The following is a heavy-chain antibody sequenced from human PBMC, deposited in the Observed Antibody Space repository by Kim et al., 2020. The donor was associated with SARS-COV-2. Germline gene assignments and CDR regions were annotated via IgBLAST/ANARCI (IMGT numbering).Heavy chain of an antibody. Sequence: VKGRFTISRDNSKNSLYLQMNSLRTEDTALYYCAKDYYGSGSLWDAFDIWGQGTMVTVSS. CDR3: AKDYYGSGSLWDAFDI. J-gene: IGHJ3*02. D-gene: IGHD3-10*01. V-gene: IGHV3-43*01.